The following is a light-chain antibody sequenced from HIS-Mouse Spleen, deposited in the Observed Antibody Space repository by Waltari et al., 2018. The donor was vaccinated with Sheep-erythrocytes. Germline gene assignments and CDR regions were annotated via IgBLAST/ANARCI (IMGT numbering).Light chain of an antibody. J-gene: IGLJ3*02. CDR1: RSDVGSYNI. CDR3: CSYAGSSTPWV. CDR2: EGS. Sequence: QSALTQPASVSGSPGQSITISCTGTRSDVGSYNIVSCYQQHPGKAPKLLIYEGSKRPSGVSNRFSGSKSGNTASLTISGLQAEDEADYYCCSYAGSSTPWVFGGGTKLTVL. V-gene: IGLV2-23*01.